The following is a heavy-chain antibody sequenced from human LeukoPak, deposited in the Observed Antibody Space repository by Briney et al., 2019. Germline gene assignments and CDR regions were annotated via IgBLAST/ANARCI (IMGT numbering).Heavy chain of an antibody. D-gene: IGHD3-22*01. CDR3: ASEYKYDSSGANAFDI. CDR2: IHPNTGGT. Sequence: ASVRVSCKASGYTFTGYYMHWVRQAPGQGLEWMGWIHPNTGGTKYAQKFQGRVTMTRDTSSSTAYMELSSLRSADTAVYYCASEYKYDSSGANAFDIWGQGTMVTVSS. J-gene: IGHJ3*02. V-gene: IGHV1-2*02. CDR1: GYTFTGYY.